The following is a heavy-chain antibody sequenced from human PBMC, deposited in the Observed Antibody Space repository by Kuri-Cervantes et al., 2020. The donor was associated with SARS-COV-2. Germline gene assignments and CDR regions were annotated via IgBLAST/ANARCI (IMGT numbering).Heavy chain of an antibody. V-gene: IGHV3-7*01. CDR2: IKQDGNEK. D-gene: IGHD6-19*01. CDR1: GFTFSHYW. CDR3: ARDLAPVAGTTSDN. Sequence: GESLKISCAASGFTFSHYWLGWVRQAPGKGLEWVANIKQDGNEKYYVDSVKGRFTISRDNAKNSLYLQMNSLRAEDTAVYYCARDLAPVAGTTSDNWGQGTLVTVSS. J-gene: IGHJ4*02.